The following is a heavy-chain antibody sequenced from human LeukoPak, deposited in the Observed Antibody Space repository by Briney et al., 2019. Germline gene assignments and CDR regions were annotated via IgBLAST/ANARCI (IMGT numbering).Heavy chain of an antibody. CDR1: GGSISSYY. V-gene: IGHV4-59*08. J-gene: IGHJ4*02. CDR3: ARRGYCSGGSCYSYFDY. D-gene: IGHD2-15*01. CDR2: IYYSGST. Sequence: SEILSLTCTVSGGSISSYYWSWIRQPPGKGLEWIGYIYYSGSTNYNPSLKSRVTISVDTSKNQFSLKLSSVTAADTAVYYCARRGYCSGGSCYSYFDYWGQGTLVTVSS.